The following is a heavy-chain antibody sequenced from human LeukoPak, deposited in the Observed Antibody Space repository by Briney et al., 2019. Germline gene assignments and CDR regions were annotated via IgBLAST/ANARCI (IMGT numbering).Heavy chain of an antibody. V-gene: IGHV1-69*04. Sequence: SVKVSCKASGYTFTSYAMNWVRQAPGQGLEWMGRIIPILGIANYAQKFQGRVTITADKSTSTAYMELSSLRSEDTAVYYCARVGIARDLDYWGQGTLVTVSS. D-gene: IGHD6-13*01. CDR2: IIPILGIA. CDR3: ARVGIARDLDY. CDR1: GYTFTSYA. J-gene: IGHJ4*02.